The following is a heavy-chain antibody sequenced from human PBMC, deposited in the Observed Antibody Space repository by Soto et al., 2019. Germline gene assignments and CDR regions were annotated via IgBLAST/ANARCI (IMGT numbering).Heavy chain of an antibody. D-gene: IGHD1-1*01. CDR2: IIPILGIA. CDR3: ARDGTERTTNYYYYYYMDV. J-gene: IGHJ6*03. CDR1: GGTFSSYT. V-gene: IGHV1-69*04. Sequence: GASVQVSCKASGGTFSSYTISWVRQAPGQGLEWMGRIIPILGIANYAQKFQGRVTITADKSTSTAYMELSSLRSEDTAVYYCARDGTERTTNYYYYYYMDVWGKGTTVTVSS.